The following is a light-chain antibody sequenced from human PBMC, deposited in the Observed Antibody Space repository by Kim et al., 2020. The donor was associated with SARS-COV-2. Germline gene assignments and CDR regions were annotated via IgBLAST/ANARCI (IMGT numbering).Light chain of an antibody. CDR2: KTA. CDR3: QQYDNHVLT. CDR1: QTINNL. J-gene: IGKJ5*01. V-gene: IGKV1-5*03. Sequence: ASVGDTVTITCLASQTINNLLAWYQQQPGTAPKLLISKTAALQSGVPLRFSGSGSGTEFALTINSLQPEDFGTYYCQQYDNHVLTFGEGTRVEIK.